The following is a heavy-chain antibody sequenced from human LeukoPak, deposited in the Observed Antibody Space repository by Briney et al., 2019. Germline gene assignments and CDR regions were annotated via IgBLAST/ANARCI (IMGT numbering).Heavy chain of an antibody. V-gene: IGHV1-18*04. J-gene: IGHJ4*02. CDR2: ISAYNGNT. CDR1: GYTFIGYY. Sequence: ASVKVSCKASGYTFIGYYMHWVRQAPGQGLEWMGWISAYNGNTNYAQKLQGRVTMTTDTSTSTAYMELRSLRSDDTAVYYCARANLAYCGGDCYSGFFYWGQGTLVTVSS. D-gene: IGHD2-21*02. CDR3: ARANLAYCGGDCYSGFFY.